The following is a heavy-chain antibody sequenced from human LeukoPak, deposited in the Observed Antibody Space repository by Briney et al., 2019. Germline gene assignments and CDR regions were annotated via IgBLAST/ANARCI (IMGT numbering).Heavy chain of an antibody. D-gene: IGHD2-2*01. CDR1: GYTFTGYY. Sequence: ASVKGSCKASGYTFTGYYMHWVGQAPGQGLEWIGWITPNSGGTNYAQKFQGRVTMSRDTSISTAYMQLSGLRSDDTAVYYCAREYCSSTSCGHSDYWGQGTLVTVSS. CDR3: AREYCSSTSCGHSDY. J-gene: IGHJ4*02. CDR2: ITPNSGGT. V-gene: IGHV1-2*02.